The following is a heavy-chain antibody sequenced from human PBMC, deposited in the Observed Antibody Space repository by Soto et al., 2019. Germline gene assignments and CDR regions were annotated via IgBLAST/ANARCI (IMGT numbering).Heavy chain of an antibody. D-gene: IGHD5-12*01. CDR1: GFTFSSYW. J-gene: IGHJ4*02. CDR2: INSDGSST. CDR3: ARHIAGNRDY. Sequence: EVQLVESGGGLVQPGGSLRLSCAASGFTFSSYWMHWVRQAPGKGLVWVSRINSDGSSTYYADSVKGRFNISRDNAKNTLYLQMNSLRAEDTAVYYCARHIAGNRDYWGQGTLVTVSS. V-gene: IGHV3-74*01.